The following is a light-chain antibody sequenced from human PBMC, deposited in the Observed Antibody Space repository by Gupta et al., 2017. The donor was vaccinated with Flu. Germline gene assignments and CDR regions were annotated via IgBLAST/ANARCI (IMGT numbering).Light chain of an antibody. CDR3: QQEDTSPRT. CDR1: QSLSNNY. V-gene: IGKV3-20*01. CDR2: GAS. J-gene: IGKJ4*01. Sequence: GTRSLSPGERATLSCRASQSLSNNYVAWDQQKPGQSPRLLIYGASSRATGIADRFGGSGSGTDFTLTISGLEAEDFAVYYCQQEDTSPRTFGGGTKVEIK.